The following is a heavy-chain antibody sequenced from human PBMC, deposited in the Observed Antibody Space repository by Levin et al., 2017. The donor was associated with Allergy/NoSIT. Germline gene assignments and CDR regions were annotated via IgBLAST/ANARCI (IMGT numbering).Heavy chain of an antibody. CDR1: GGSIRNYY. CDR3: ARMGDTAMVDPFDY. D-gene: IGHD5-18*01. V-gene: IGHV4-59*01. J-gene: IGHJ4*02. Sequence: SQTLSLTCTVSGGSIRNYYWSWIRQPPGKGLEWIGYIYYSGSTNYNPSLKSRVTISVDTSKNQFSLKLSSVTAADTAVYYCARMGDTAMVDPFDYWGQGTLVTVSS. CDR2: IYYSGST.